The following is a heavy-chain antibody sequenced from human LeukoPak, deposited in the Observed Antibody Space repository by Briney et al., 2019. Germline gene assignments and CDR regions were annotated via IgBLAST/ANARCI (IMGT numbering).Heavy chain of an antibody. J-gene: IGHJ5*02. CDR2: ISSSGSTI. D-gene: IGHD5-18*01. V-gene: IGHV3-11*01. CDR1: GFTFSDYY. Sequence: SGGSLRLSCAASGFTFSDYYMSWIRQAPGKGLEWVSYISSSGSTIYYADSVKGRFTISRDNAKNSLYLQMNSLRAEDTAVYYCARDPWIQLWFAPRTYNWFDPWGQGTLVTVSS. CDR3: ARDPWIQLWFAPRTYNWFDP.